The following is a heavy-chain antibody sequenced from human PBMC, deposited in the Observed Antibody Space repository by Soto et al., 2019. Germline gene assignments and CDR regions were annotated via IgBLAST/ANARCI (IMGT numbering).Heavy chain of an antibody. J-gene: IGHJ6*02. Sequence: GESLKIPCKGSGNSFTRYWISWVRHMPGKGLEWKGKIDPSDCYTNFNRSHQGQVTISADRSISTAHLQADSLKASDTATYLRAREGFSMHYFYAAGAWGQAPTVPVS. D-gene: IGHD2-21*01. CDR3: AREGFSMHYFYAAGA. CDR1: GNSFTRYW. V-gene: IGHV5-10-1*04. CDR2: IDPSDCYT.